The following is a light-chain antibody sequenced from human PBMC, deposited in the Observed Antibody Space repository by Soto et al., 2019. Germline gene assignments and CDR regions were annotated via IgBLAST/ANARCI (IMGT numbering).Light chain of an antibody. CDR1: SSDVGGYNF. J-gene: IGLJ3*02. CDR2: DVS. CDR3: CSYAGSYTVV. Sequence: QSALTQPRSVSGSPGQSVTISCTGTSSDVGGYNFVSWYQHHPGKAPKLMIYDVSKRPSGVPDRCSGSKSGSTASLTISGLQAEDEADYYCCSYAGSYTVVFGGGTKLTVL. V-gene: IGLV2-11*01.